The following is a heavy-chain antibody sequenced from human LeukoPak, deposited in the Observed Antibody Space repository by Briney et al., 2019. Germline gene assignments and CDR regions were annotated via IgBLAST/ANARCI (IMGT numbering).Heavy chain of an antibody. J-gene: IGHJ3*02. Sequence: ASVKVSCKASGYTFTGYYIHWVRQPPGQGLEWMGWINPNSGGTNYAQKFQGRVTMTRDTSISTAYMELSRLRSDDTAVYYCARDRELSSGWYSDAFDIWGQGTMVTVSS. CDR1: GYTFTGYY. D-gene: IGHD6-19*01. CDR2: INPNSGGT. CDR3: ARDRELSSGWYSDAFDI. V-gene: IGHV1-2*02.